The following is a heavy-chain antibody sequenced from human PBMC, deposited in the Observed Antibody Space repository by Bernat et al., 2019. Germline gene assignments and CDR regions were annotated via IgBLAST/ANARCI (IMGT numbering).Heavy chain of an antibody. CDR2: INAGDSDT. J-gene: IGHJ4*02. CDR1: GNSFTSYW. D-gene: IGHD6-19*01. V-gene: IGHV5-51*01. CDR3: ARRRTSDWDFDY. Sequence: EVQLVQSGAEVKKPGESLKISCKCSGNSFTSYWIAWVRQMPGKGLEWMGIINAGDSDTRYSPSFQGQVTISADKSISTAYLQWNSLKASDTAVYYCARRRTSDWDFDYWGQGTLVTVSS.